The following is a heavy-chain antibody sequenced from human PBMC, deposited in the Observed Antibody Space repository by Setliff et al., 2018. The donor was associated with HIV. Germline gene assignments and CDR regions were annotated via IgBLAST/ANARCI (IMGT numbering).Heavy chain of an antibody. V-gene: IGHV1-18*01. CDR3: ARGYYNFWSGYYDSRFPNPIDAFDI. Sequence: ASVKVSCKASGYTFSSYGISWVRQAPGQGVEWMGWISAYNGNTNYAQKLQGRVTMTTDTSTSTAYMELRSLRSDDTAVFYCARGYYNFWSGYYDSRFPNPIDAFDIWGQGTMVTVSS. CDR1: GYTFSSYG. CDR2: ISAYNGNT. D-gene: IGHD3-3*01. J-gene: IGHJ3*02.